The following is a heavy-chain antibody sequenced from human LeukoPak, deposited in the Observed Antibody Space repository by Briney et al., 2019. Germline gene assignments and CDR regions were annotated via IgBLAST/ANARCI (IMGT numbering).Heavy chain of an antibody. D-gene: IGHD2-2*01. Sequence: GGSLRLSCAASGLTFSSHRMHWARQAPGKGLVWVSRINNDGSSTTYADSVKGRFTISRDNTKNMLYLEMKSLRVEDTAVYYCASTISCLLWGQGTLVTVSS. V-gene: IGHV3-74*03. CDR1: GLTFSSHR. CDR3: ASTISCLL. CDR2: INNDGSST. J-gene: IGHJ4*02.